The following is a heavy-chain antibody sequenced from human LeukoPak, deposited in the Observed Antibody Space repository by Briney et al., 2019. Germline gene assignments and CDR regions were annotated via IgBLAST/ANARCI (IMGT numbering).Heavy chain of an antibody. V-gene: IGHV1-69*05. CDR3: ARGGRVEMATTNMYYFDY. CDR2: IIPIFGTA. D-gene: IGHD5-24*01. J-gene: IGHJ4*02. CDR1: GGTFSSYA. Sequence: SVSVSCKASGGTFSSYAISWVRQAPGQGLEWMGGIIPIFGTANYAQKFQGRVTITTDESTSTAYMELSSLRSEDTAVYYCARGGRVEMATTNMYYFDYWGQGTLVTVSS.